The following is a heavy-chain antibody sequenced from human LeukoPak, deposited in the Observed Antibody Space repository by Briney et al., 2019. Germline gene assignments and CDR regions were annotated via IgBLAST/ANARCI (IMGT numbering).Heavy chain of an antibody. D-gene: IGHD6-13*01. Sequence: PSETLSLTCTVSGGSISSSSYYWGWIRQPPGKGLEWIGSIYYSGSTYYNPSLKSRVTISVDTSKNQFSLKLSSVTAADTAVYYCARQDSSSWLHIWGQGQWSPSLQ. CDR2: IYYSGST. V-gene: IGHV4-39*01. CDR1: GGSISSSSYY. J-gene: IGHJ3*02. CDR3: ARQDSSSWLHI.